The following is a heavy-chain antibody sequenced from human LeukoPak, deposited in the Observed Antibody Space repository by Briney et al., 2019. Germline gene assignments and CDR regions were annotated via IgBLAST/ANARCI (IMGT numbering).Heavy chain of an antibody. Sequence: SETLSLPGAALGGSFSGYYWTWIRQPPGKGLEWIGEINHSGSTNYNPSLKSRVTISVDTAKNQFSLKLSSVTAADTSVYYCARGSYNYDSSEAFDIWGQGTTVTVSS. CDR3: ARGSYNYDSSEAFDI. V-gene: IGHV4-34*01. CDR2: INHSGST. D-gene: IGHD3-22*01. CDR1: GGSFSGYY. J-gene: IGHJ3*02.